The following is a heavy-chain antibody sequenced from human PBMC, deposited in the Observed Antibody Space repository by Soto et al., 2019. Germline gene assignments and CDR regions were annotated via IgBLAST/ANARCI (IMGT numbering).Heavy chain of an antibody. V-gene: IGHV1-3*01. CDR2: INGGSGKV. Sequence: QVQLVQSGAEVKKPGASVKVSCKSAGYSFTTYGIHWLRQAPGQSLEWMGWINGGSGKVEYSQRFQDRVTISRDTTGSTNYLGASRPNXXXXXXXXXXXXVKTSQPKGLDVWGQGTAVIVSS. J-gene: IGHJ6*02. CDR3: XXXVKTSQPKGLDV. CDR1: GYSFTTYG.